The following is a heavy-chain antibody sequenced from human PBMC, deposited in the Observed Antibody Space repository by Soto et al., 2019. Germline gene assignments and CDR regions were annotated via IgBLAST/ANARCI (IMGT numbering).Heavy chain of an antibody. CDR3: ARSDIVVVPAAKTYYGMDV. J-gene: IGHJ6*02. Sequence: QVQLVQSGAEVKKPGASVKVSCKASGYTFTSYAMHWVRQAPGQRLEWMGWINAGNGNTKYSQKFQGRVTITRDTSASTAYMELSSLRSEDTAVYYCARSDIVVVPAAKTYYGMDVWGQGTTVTVS. D-gene: IGHD2-2*01. CDR1: GYTFTSYA. V-gene: IGHV1-3*01. CDR2: INAGNGNT.